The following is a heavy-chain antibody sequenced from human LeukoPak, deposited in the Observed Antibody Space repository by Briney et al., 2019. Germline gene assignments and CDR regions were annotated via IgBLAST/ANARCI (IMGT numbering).Heavy chain of an antibody. CDR2: IYYSGST. Sequence: PSETLSLTCTVSGGSISSYYWSWIRQPPGKGLEWIGYIYYSGSTNYNPSLKSRVTISVDTSKNQFSLKLSSVTAADTAVYYCARGHSGSYYYGMDVWGQGTMVAVSS. D-gene: IGHD1-26*01. V-gene: IGHV4-59*01. J-gene: IGHJ6*02. CDR1: GGSISSYY. CDR3: ARGHSGSYYYGMDV.